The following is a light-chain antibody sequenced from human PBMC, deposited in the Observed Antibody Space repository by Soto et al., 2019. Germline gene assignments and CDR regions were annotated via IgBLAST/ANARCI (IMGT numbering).Light chain of an antibody. V-gene: IGKV3-20*01. CDR1: RSVSDNN. CDR3: QQYDASSPLT. CDR2: GAS. Sequence: EVVLTQSPGTLSLSPGDRATLSCRASRSVSDNNLAWYQQKPGRAPRLLIFGASIRATGIPDRFIGSASGTDFTLTITGLEPDEFAVYYCQQYDASSPLTFGGGTRVDMK. J-gene: IGKJ4*01.